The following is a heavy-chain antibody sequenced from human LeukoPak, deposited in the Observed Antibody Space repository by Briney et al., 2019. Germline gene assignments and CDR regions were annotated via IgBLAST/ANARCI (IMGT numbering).Heavy chain of an antibody. CDR2: IYNSGTT. CDR1: GGSISSGDDY. J-gene: IGHJ4*02. CDR3: ARLVGYYSRGSCYHFDY. D-gene: IGHD2-15*01. Sequence: SQTLSLTCTVSGGSISSGDDYWSWIRQPPGEGLEWIGCIYNSGTTYYNPSLKSRASISVDTSKNQFSLKLSSVTAADTAVYFCARLVGYYSRGSCYHFDYWGQGSLVTVSS. V-gene: IGHV4-30-4*01.